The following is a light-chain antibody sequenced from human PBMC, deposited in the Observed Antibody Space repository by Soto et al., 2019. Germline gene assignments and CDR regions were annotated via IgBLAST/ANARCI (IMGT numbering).Light chain of an antibody. J-gene: IGLJ1*01. CDR1: SSDVGDYNY. CDR3: CSYAGGYTYV. V-gene: IGLV2-11*01. CDR2: DVS. Sequence: QSALTQPRSVSGSPGQSVTISCTGTSSDVGDYNYVSWYQQHPGKAPKLMIYDVSKWPSGVPDRFSGSKSGNTASLTISGLQAEDEADYYCCSYAGGYTYVFGTGTKLTVL.